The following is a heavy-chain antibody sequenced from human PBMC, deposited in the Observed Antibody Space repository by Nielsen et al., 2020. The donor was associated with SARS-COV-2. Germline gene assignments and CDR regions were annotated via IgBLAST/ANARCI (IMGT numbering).Heavy chain of an antibody. CDR2: IYSGGST. Sequence: VRQMPGKGLEWVSVIYSGGSTYYADSVKGRFTISRDNSKNTLYLQMNSLRAEDTAVYYCATPGIVAAGPYYYYYGMDVWGQGTTVTVSS. D-gene: IGHD6-13*01. V-gene: IGHV3-53*01. J-gene: IGHJ6*02. CDR3: ATPGIVAAGPYYYYYGMDV.